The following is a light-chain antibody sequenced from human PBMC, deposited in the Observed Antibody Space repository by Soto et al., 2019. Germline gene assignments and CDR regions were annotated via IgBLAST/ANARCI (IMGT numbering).Light chain of an antibody. V-gene: IGLV2-14*03. CDR1: SSDVGAYDF. Sequence: QSALTQPASVSGSPGQSIAISCTGTSSDVGAYDFVSWYQQHPDKAPKLMIYEVSHRPSGVSYRFSGSKSVNTATLTISGLQAEDEADYYCSSYTTSSTRVFETGTKVTVL. CDR3: SSYTTSSTRV. J-gene: IGLJ1*01. CDR2: EVS.